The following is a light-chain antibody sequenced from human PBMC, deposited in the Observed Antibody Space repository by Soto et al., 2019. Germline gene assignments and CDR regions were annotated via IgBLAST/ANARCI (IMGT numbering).Light chain of an antibody. Sequence: QSVCTQPPSVSGAPGQQVTVSCSGSRSNICNNAVDWYQHLPGTDPKLLIYDNDKRPSGISDRFSASKSGTSATLAITGLQTGDEADYYCETWDSSLSAGVFGGGTKVTVL. CDR2: DND. CDR1: RSNICNNA. J-gene: IGLJ3*02. CDR3: ETWDSSLSAGV. V-gene: IGLV1-51*01.